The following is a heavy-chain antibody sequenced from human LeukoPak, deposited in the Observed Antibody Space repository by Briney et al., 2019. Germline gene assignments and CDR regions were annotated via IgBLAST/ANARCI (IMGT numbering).Heavy chain of an antibody. CDR2: IHYSGST. V-gene: IGHV4-59*12. CDR3: ARQGVATAIDY. D-gene: IGHD2-21*02. J-gene: IGHJ4*02. Sequence: SETLSLTCTVSGGSISSYFWSWIRQSPGKGLEWIGYIHYSGSTNYNPSLKSRVTMSVDTSMNLFALKLSSVAAADTAVYYCARQGVATAIDYWGQGTLVTVSS. CDR1: GGSISSYF.